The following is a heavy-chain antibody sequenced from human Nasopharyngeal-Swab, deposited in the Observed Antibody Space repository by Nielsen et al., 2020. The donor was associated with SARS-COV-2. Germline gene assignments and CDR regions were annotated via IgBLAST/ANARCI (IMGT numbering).Heavy chain of an antibody. Sequence: GESLKISCKASGYTFTNYAMNWVRQAPGQGLEWMGWINTKTGDPTYAQGFTGRFVFSLDTSVSTAYLQISTLKAEDTAVYYCARDVGDYSNSWSSDVWGKGTAVTVSS. J-gene: IGHJ6*04. CDR2: INTKTGDP. CDR3: ARDVGDYSNSWSSDV. D-gene: IGHD6-13*01. V-gene: IGHV7-4-1*02. CDR1: GYTFTNYA.